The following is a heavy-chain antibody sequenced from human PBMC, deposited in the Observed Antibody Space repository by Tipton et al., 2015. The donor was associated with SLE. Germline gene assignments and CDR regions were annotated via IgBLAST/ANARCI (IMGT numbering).Heavy chain of an antibody. J-gene: IGHJ6*03. CDR2: INHSGST. V-gene: IGHV4-39*07. D-gene: IGHD6-6*01. CDR1: GGSISSGDYY. CDR3: AEGDSSSDYYYMDV. Sequence: LRLSCTVSGGSISSGDYYWSWIRQPPGKGLEWIGEINHSGSTNYNPSLKSRVTISVDTSKNQFSLKLSPVTAADTAVYYCAEGDSSSDYYYMDVWGKGTTVTVSS.